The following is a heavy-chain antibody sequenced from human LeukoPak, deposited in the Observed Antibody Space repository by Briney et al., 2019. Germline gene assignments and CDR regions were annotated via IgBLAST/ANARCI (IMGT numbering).Heavy chain of an antibody. J-gene: IGHJ4*02. CDR2: FDPEDGET. CDR1: GYTLTELS. V-gene: IGHV1-24*01. Sequence: ASVKVSCKVSGYTLTELSMHWVRQAPGKGLEWMGGFDPEDGETIYAQKFQGRVTMTEDTSTDTAYMELSSLRSEDTAVYYCARGYFDWLSNSYYFDYWGQGTLVTVSS. D-gene: IGHD3-9*01. CDR3: ARGYFDWLSNSYYFDY.